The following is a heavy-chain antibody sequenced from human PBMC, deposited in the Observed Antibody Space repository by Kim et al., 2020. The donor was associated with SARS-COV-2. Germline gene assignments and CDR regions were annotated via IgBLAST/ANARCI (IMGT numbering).Heavy chain of an antibody. V-gene: IGHV4-34*01. CDR1: GGSFSDYY. Sequence: SETLSLTCDVYGGSFSDYYWSWIRQPPGKGLEWIGEINHSGSTNYNPSLKSRVTISVDTSKIQFTLKLTSVTAADAAVYYCARGPLSASHDFDYWGRGT. D-gene: IGHD2-2*01. CDR2: INHSGST. CDR3: ARGPLSASHDFDY. J-gene: IGHJ4*02.